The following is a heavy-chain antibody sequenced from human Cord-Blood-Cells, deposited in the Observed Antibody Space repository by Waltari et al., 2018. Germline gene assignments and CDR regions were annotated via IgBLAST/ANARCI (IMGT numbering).Heavy chain of an antibody. J-gene: IGHJ1*01. V-gene: IGHV3-48*03. CDR1: GFTFSSYE. D-gene: IGHD1-26*01. CDR2: YSSSGSTI. CDR3: AYWVGATEYFQH. Sequence: EVQLVESGGGLVQPGGSLRLSCAASGFTFSSYEMNWVRQAPGKGWGWVSYYSSSGSTIYYADSVKCRFTISRDNAKNSLYLQMNSLRAEDTAVYYCAYWVGATEYFQHWGQGTLVTGSS.